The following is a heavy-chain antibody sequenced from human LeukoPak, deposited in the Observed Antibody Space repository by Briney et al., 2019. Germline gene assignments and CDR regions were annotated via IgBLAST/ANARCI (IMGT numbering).Heavy chain of an antibody. CDR1: GFTFNTYD. CDR3: ARASGWYRQWSFDI. Sequence: PGGSLRLSCAASGFTFNTYDMHWVRQASGQGLEWVSGITTAGDTYYSGSVKGRFTISRENAKNSLYLQMSSLRAGDTAVYYCARASGWYRQWSFDIWGQGTMVTVSS. CDR2: ITTAGDT. V-gene: IGHV3-13*01. J-gene: IGHJ3*02. D-gene: IGHD6-19*01.